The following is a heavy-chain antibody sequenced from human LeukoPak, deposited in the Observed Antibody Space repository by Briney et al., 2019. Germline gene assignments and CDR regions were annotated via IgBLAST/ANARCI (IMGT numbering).Heavy chain of an antibody. J-gene: IGHJ5*02. D-gene: IGHD3-22*01. CDR2: FDPEDGET. CDR1: GYTLTELS. Sequence: ASVKVSCKVSGYTLTELSMHWVRQAPGKGLEWMGGFDPEDGETIYAQKFQGRVAMTEDTSTDTAYMELSSLRSEDTAVYYCATVTYDSSGYYNWFDPWGRGTLVTVSS. V-gene: IGHV1-24*01. CDR3: ATVTYDSSGYYNWFDP.